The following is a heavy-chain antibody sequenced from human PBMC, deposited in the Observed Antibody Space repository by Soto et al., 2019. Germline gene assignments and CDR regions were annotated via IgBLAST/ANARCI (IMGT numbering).Heavy chain of an antibody. Sequence: QVQLVQSGAEVKKPGASVKVSCKASGYTFTSYAMHWVRQAPGQRLEWMGWINAGNGNTKYSQKFQGRVTITRDTSASTDYMEVSSLRSEDTAVYYCARQGYCSGGSCYSYYGMDVWGQGTTVTVS. J-gene: IGHJ6*02. V-gene: IGHV1-3*01. D-gene: IGHD2-15*01. CDR3: ARQGYCSGGSCYSYYGMDV. CDR2: INAGNGNT. CDR1: GYTFTSYA.